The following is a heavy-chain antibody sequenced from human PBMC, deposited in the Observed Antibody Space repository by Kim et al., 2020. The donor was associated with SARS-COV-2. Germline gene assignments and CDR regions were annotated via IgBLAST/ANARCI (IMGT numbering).Heavy chain of an antibody. Sequence: GGSLRLSCAASGFTFSNAWMSWVRQAPGKGLEWVGRIKSKTDGGTTDYAAPVKGRFTISRDDSKNTLYLQMNSLKTEDTAVYYCTTGGAPAVVVAVYYSVYWGQGTLVTVSS. D-gene: IGHD2-15*01. J-gene: IGHJ4*02. V-gene: IGHV3-15*01. CDR2: IKSKTDGGTT. CDR1: GFTFSNAW. CDR3: TTGGAPAVVVAVYYSVY.